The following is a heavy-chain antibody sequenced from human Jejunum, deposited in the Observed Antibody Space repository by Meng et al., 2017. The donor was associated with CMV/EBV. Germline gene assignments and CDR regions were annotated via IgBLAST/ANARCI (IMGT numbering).Heavy chain of an antibody. J-gene: IGHJ6*02. CDR1: GASISSGSYF. D-gene: IGHD6-6*01. Sequence: VSGASISSGSYFWGGIRQPPGKGLESIGYIYYSRNTHYNPSLKSRATISVDTSKNQFSLRLTSVTAADTAVYYCARVVLYHYGMDVWGHGTTVTVSS. CDR3: ARVVLYHYGMDV. V-gene: IGHV4-61*01. CDR2: IYYSRNT.